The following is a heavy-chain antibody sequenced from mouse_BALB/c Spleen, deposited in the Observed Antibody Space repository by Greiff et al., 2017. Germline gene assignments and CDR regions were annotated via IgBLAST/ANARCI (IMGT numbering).Heavy chain of an antibody. Sequence: VQLQQSGPELVKPGASVKISCKASGYAFSSSWMNWVKQRPGQGLEWIGRIYPGDGDTNYNGKFKGKATLTADKSSSPAYMQLSSLTSVDSAVYFCARGGGYDDWGQGTSVTVSS. CDR3: ARGGGYDD. D-gene: IGHD2-2*01. CDR1: GYAFSSSW. CDR2: IYPGDGDT. J-gene: IGHJ4*01. V-gene: IGHV1-82*01.